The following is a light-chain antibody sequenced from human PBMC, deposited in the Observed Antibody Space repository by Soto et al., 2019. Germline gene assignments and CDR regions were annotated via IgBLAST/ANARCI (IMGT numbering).Light chain of an antibody. CDR2: AVT. CDR3: CSYTTSSTLV. CDR1: SSDVGGYNY. J-gene: IGLJ1*01. V-gene: IGLV2-14*01. Sequence: QSVLTQHASVSGSPGQSITISCTGTSSDVGGYNYVSWYQQHPGKARKLMIYAVTDRPSGVSSRFSGSKSGNTASLTISGLQAEDEADYFCCSYTTSSTLVFGTGTKVTVL.